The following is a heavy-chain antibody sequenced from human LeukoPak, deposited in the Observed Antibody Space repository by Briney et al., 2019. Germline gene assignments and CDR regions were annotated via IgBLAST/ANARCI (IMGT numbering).Heavy chain of an antibody. CDR3: ARGGTRGYSYGSFDY. V-gene: IGHV3-21*01. CDR1: GFTFSSYS. CDR2: ISSSSSYI. Sequence: PGGSLRLSCAASGFTFSSYSMNWVRQAPGKGLEGVSSISSSSSYIYYADSVKGRFTISRDNAKNSLYLQMNSLRAEDTAVYYCARGGTRGYSYGSFDYWGQGTLVTVSS. J-gene: IGHJ4*02. D-gene: IGHD5-18*01.